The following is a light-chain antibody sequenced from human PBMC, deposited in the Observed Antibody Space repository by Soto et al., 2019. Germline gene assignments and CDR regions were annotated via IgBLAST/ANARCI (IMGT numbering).Light chain of an antibody. CDR2: AAS. V-gene: IGKV1-9*01. Sequence: IQLTQSPSSLSASVGDRVTITCRASQGISSYLAWYQQKPGKAPKLLIYAASTLQSGVPSRFSGSGYGTDFTLTIRSLQPEDFATYYCQQLNSYPLTFGGGTKVEIK. CDR1: QGISSY. J-gene: IGKJ4*01. CDR3: QQLNSYPLT.